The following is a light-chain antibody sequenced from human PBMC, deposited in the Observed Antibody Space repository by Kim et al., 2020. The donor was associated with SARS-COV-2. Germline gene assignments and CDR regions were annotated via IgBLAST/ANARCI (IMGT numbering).Light chain of an antibody. Sequence: LSPGERATLSCRASQSVSSSFLAWYQQNPGQAPRLLIYGASIRATGTPDRFSGSGSGTDFTLTISRLEPEDFAIYYCQQYADSRYTFGQGTKLEI. CDR1: QSVSSSF. J-gene: IGKJ2*01. CDR2: GAS. V-gene: IGKV3-20*01. CDR3: QQYADSRYT.